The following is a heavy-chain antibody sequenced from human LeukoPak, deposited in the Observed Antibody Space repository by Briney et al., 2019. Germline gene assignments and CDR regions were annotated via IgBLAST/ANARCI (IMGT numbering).Heavy chain of an antibody. Sequence: PGGSLRLSCEASAFTFSKFAMRGVRQAPGKGLEWVAGILSDGSSKYYADSVKGRFTISRDNSKNMVYLQMNTLRAEDTAVYFCAKERRIPLSFNCDFWGQGNLVTVSS. CDR3: AKERRIPLSFNCDF. D-gene: IGHD2-2*02. J-gene: IGHJ4*02. CDR1: AFTFSKFA. V-gene: IGHV3-30*18. CDR2: ILSDGSSK.